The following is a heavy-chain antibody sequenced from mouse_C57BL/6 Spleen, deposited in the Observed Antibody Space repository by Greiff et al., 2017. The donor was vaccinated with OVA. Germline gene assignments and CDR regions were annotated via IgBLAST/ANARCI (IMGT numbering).Heavy chain of an antibody. J-gene: IGHJ3*01. D-gene: IGHD1-1*01. Sequence: QVQLQQSGAELVKPGASVKLSCKASGYTFTSYWMHWVKQRPGRGLEWIGRINPNSGGTKYNEKFKSKATLTVDKPSSTAYMQISSLTSEDTAVYYCARPDGSGYGGFADWGQGTLVTVSA. CDR1: GYTFTSYW. CDR2: INPNSGGT. V-gene: IGHV1-72*01. CDR3: ARPDGSGYGGFAD.